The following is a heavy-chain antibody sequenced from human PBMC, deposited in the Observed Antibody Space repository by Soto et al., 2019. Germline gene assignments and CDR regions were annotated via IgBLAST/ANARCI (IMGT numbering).Heavy chain of an antibody. V-gene: IGHV1-46*01. CDR1: GYTFSGYY. CDR3: ASDYGSGVEMDV. D-gene: IGHD3-10*01. Sequence: QVQLVQSGAEVKKPGASVKLSCKPSGYTFSGYYVHWVRQAPGQGLEWLGVFKPTGGGSTSCAQRCQGRVTVTRDTSTRTVYMELGSLRFDVTAVFFCASDYGSGVEMDVWGQGTRVTVSS. CDR2: FKPTGGGST. J-gene: IGHJ6*02.